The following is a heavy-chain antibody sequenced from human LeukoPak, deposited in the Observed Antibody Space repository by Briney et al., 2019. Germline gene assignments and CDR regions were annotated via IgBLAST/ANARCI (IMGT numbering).Heavy chain of an antibody. CDR3: ARGVYYDYVWGSYRSVDY. CDR1: GFTFSSYS. V-gene: IGHV3-48*01. CDR2: ISSSSSTI. D-gene: IGHD3-16*02. Sequence: GGSLRLSCAASGFTFSSYSMNWVRQAPGKGLEWVSYISSSSSTIYYADSVKGRFTISRDNAKNSLYLQMNSLRAEDTAVYYCARGVYYDYVWGSYRSVDYWGQGTLVTVSS. J-gene: IGHJ4*02.